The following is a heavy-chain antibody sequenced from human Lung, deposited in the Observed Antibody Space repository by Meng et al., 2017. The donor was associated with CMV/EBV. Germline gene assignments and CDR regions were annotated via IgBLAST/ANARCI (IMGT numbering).Heavy chain of an antibody. Sequence: CGSMLVTSTHTLIPFCTFCGFSLSTSRMRVIWFRQPPGKALEWLACIDWDDDKFYSTSLKTRLTISKDTSKNQVVLTMTNMDPVDTSTYYCARMGYGYNYFDYWGQGTLVTVSS. CDR2: IDWDDDK. V-gene: IGHV2-70D*14. CDR3: ARMGYGYNYFDY. D-gene: IGHD5-24*01. J-gene: IGHJ4*02. CDR1: GFSLSTSRMR.